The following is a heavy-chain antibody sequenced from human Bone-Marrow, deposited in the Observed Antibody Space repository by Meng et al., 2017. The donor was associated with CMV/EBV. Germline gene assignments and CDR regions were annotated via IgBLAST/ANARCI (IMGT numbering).Heavy chain of an antibody. J-gene: IGHJ6*01. Sequence: SCAISGDSVSSNNTAWNWIRQSPSRGLEWLGRTYYRSQWNHHYAVSVKSRITINPDTSKNQFSLKLSSVTAADTAVYYCARESSSSAYYYYYGMDVWGQGTTVTVSS. V-gene: IGHV6-1*01. CDR1: GDSVSSNNTA. CDR3: ARESSSSAYYYYYGMDV. CDR2: TYYRSQWNH. D-gene: IGHD6-6*01.